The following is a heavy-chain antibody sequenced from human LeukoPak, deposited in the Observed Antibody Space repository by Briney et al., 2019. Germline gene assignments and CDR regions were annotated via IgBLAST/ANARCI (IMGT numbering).Heavy chain of an antibody. CDR3: AELGITMIGGV. CDR1: GFTFTTYG. Sequence: GGSLRLSCVASGFTFTTYGMNWVRQAPGKVREWVSYISSSGSTIYYADSVKGRFTISRDNAKNSLYLQMNSLRAEDTAVYYCAELGITMIGGVWGKGTTVTISS. J-gene: IGHJ6*04. V-gene: IGHV3-48*04. CDR2: ISSSGSTI. D-gene: IGHD3-10*02.